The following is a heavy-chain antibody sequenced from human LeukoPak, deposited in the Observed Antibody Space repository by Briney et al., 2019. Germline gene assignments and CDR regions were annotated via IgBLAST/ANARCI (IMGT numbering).Heavy chain of an antibody. CDR1: GGSISSSNW. CDR2: IYHSGST. V-gene: IGHV4-4*02. Sequence: SETLSLTCAVSGGSISSSNWWSWVRQPPGKGLEWIGEIYHSGSTNYNPSLKSRVTISVDKSKNQFSLKLSSVTAADTAVYYCARDRGHCSSTSCSHFDYWGQGTLVTVSS. J-gene: IGHJ4*02. CDR3: ARDRGHCSSTSCSHFDY. D-gene: IGHD2-2*01.